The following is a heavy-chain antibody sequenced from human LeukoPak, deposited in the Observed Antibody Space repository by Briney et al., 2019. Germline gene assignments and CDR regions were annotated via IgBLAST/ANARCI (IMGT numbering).Heavy chain of an antibody. CDR1: GYRFTSYW. V-gene: IGHV5-51*01. CDR3: ARQVYGSGNYYFDY. D-gene: IGHD3-10*01. CDR2: IYPGDSDT. J-gene: IGHJ4*02. Sequence: GESLKISCKASGYRFTSYWIGWVRQMPGKGLEWMGVIYPGDSDTRYSPSFQGQVTISADKSISTAYLQWSSLKASDTAMYYCARQVYGSGNYYFDYWGQGTLVTVSS.